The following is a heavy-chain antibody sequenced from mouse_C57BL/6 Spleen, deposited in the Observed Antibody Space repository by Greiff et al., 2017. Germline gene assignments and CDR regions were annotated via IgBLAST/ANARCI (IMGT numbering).Heavy chain of an antibody. D-gene: IGHD1-1*01. CDR1: GFTFSDYG. V-gene: IGHV5-17*01. CDR3: AILYGSSYGAMDY. CDR2: ISSGSSTI. Sequence: EVQRVESGGGLVKPGGSLKLSCAASGFTFSDYGMHWVRQAPEKGLEWVAYISSGSSTIYYADTVKGRFTISRDNAKNTLFLQMTSLRSEDTAMYYCAILYGSSYGAMDYWGQGTSVTVSS. J-gene: IGHJ4*01.